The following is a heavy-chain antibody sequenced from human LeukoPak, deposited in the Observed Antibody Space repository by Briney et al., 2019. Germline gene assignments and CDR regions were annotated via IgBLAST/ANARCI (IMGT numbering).Heavy chain of an antibody. J-gene: IGHJ4*02. CDR3: ARDVSSLGY. V-gene: IGHV3-48*01. Sequence: GGSLRLSCAASGFTFSSYSMNWVRQAPGKGLEWVSYISGSSSTIYYADSVKGQFTISRDNAKKSLYLQMNSLRAEDTAVYYRARDVSSLGYWGQGTLVTVSS. CDR1: GFTFSSYS. CDR2: ISGSSSTI. D-gene: IGHD6-6*01.